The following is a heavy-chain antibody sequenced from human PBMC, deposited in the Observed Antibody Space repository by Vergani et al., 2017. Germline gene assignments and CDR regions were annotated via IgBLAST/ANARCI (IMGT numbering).Heavy chain of an antibody. CDR1: GFTFSSYA. CDR3: ARSPAGTTSNYYYYYMDV. J-gene: IGHJ6*03. D-gene: IGHD1-1*01. V-gene: IGHV3-30-3*01. CDR2: ISYDGSNK. Sequence: QVQLVESGGGVVQPGRSLRLSCAASGFTFSSYAMHWVRQAPGKGLEWVAVISYDGSNKYYADSVKGRFTISRDNSKNTLYLQMNSLRAEDTAVYYCARSPAGTTSNYYYYYMDVWGKGTTVTVSS.